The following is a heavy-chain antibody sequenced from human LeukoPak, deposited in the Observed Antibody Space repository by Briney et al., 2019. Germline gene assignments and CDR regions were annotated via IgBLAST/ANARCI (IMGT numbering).Heavy chain of an antibody. D-gene: IGHD1-26*01. V-gene: IGHV3-23*01. J-gene: IGHJ4*02. CDR1: GFTFSNYA. CDR3: AKDRGGNYLFYLDY. Sequence: GGSLRLSCAASGFTFSNYAMTWVRQAPGKGLEWVSGIIGSGGSTYYADSVKGRFTISRDNSKNTLYLQMNSLRAEDTAVYYCAKDRGGNYLFYLDYWGQGTLVTVSS. CDR2: IIGSGGST.